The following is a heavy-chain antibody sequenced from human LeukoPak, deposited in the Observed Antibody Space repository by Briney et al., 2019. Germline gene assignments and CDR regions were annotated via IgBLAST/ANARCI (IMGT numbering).Heavy chain of an antibody. V-gene: IGHV3-23*01. D-gene: IGHD5-18*01. CDR3: ARMVQLWLSYFDY. CDR1: GFTFSSYA. CDR2: ISGSGGST. J-gene: IGHJ4*02. Sequence: PGGSLRLSCAASGFTFSSYAMSWVRQAPGKGLEWVSAISGSGGSTYYADSVKGRFTISRDNSKNTLYLQMNSLRAEDTAVYYCARMVQLWLSYFDYWGQGTLVTVSS.